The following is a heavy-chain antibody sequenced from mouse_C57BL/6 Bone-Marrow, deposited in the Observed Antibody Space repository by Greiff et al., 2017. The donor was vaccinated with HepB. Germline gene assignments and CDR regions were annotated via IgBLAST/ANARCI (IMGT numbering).Heavy chain of an antibody. Sequence: VQLQQPGAELVKPGASVKLSCKASGYTFTSYWMQWVKQRPGQGLEWIGEIDPSDSYTNYNQKFKGKATLTVDTSSSTAYMQLSSLTSEDSAVYYCAREDGNRYFDYWGQGTTLTVSS. J-gene: IGHJ2*01. CDR2: IDPSDSYT. D-gene: IGHD2-1*01. CDR1: GYTFTSYW. CDR3: AREDGNRYFDY. V-gene: IGHV1-50*01.